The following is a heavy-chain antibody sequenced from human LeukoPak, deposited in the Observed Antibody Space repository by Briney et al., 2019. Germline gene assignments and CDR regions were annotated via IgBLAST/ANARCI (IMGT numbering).Heavy chain of an antibody. V-gene: IGHV5-51*01. D-gene: IGHD3-10*01. CDR3: PKQPAGFYYGSGKYYYGMDV. CDR1: GYRFTTYW. J-gene: IGHJ6*02. CDR2: IYPGDSET. Sequence: GESLKISCKGSGYRFTTYWIGWVRQMPGKGLDWMGIIYPGDSETRYSPSFQGQVTISVDKSISTAYLQWSSLKASDTAMYYCPKQPAGFYYGSGKYYYGMDVWGQGTAVTVPS.